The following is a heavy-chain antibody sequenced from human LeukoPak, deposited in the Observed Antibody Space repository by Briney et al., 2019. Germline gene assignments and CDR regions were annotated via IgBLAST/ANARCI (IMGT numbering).Heavy chain of an antibody. J-gene: IGHJ4*02. CDR2: IYSGGST. CDR1: GFTFSSYE. D-gene: IGHD3-22*01. Sequence: PGGSLRLSCAASGFTFSSYEMNWVRQAPGKGLEWVSVIYSGGSTYYADSVKGRFTISRDNSKNTLYLQMNSLRAEDTAVYYCASRPSSSGYYNWGQGTLVTVSS. CDR3: ASRPSSSGYYN. V-gene: IGHV3-66*01.